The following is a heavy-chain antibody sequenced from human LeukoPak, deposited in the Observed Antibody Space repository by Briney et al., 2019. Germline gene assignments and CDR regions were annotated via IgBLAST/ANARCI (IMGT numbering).Heavy chain of an antibody. J-gene: IGHJ4*02. CDR2: IHISGTT. CDR1: GDSISSTGYY. V-gene: IGHV4-39*01. Sequence: SETLSLTCSVSGDSISSTGYYWGWIRQPPGKGLEWIASIHISGTTHYSPSLKSRVAISVDTSKNEFSLSLTSVTAADSAVYFCARGRFAELLYESWGQGTLVTVSS. CDR3: ARGRFAELLYES. D-gene: IGHD3-10*01.